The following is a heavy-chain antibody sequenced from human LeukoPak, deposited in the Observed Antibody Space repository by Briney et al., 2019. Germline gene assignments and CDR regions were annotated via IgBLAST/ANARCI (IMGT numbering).Heavy chain of an antibody. CDR1: GYTFTSCD. J-gene: IGHJ4*02. V-gene: IGHV1-8*01. Sequence: ASVKVSCKASGYTFTSCDINWVRQATGQGLEWMGWMNPNSGNTGYAQKFQGRVTMTRNTSRSTAYMELSSLRSEDTAVYYCARVGYYYDSSGYTYWGQGTLVTVSS. CDR2: MNPNSGNT. CDR3: ARVGYYYDSSGYTY. D-gene: IGHD3-22*01.